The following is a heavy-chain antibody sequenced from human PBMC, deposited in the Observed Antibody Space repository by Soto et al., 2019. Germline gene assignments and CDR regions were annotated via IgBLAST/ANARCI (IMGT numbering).Heavy chain of an antibody. V-gene: IGHV3-33*01. CDR3: TRDPYGGSRYYFDS. Sequence: QVQLVESGGGVVQPGKSLRLSCAASGFSFSNYAMHWVRQAPGKVLEWVAVIWYDGSNKYYADSVKGRFTISKDNSQTTVYLQMNSLRAEDTAVYYCTRDPYGGSRYYFDSWGQGTLVTVSS. J-gene: IGHJ4*02. D-gene: IGHD1-26*01. CDR2: IWYDGSNK. CDR1: GFSFSNYA.